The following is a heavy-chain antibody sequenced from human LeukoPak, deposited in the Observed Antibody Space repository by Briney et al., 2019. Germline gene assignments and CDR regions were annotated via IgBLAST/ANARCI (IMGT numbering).Heavy chain of an antibody. CDR1: GGSFSGYY. Sequence: SETLSLTCAVYGGSFSGYYWSWIRQPPGKGLEWIGEINHSGSTNYNPSLKSRVTISVDTSKNQFSLKLSSVTAADTAVYYCARGLGALRFLEWSTRGNWFDPWGQGTLVTVSS. CDR3: ARGLGALRFLEWSTRGNWFDP. J-gene: IGHJ5*02. D-gene: IGHD3-3*01. CDR2: INHSGST. V-gene: IGHV4-34*01.